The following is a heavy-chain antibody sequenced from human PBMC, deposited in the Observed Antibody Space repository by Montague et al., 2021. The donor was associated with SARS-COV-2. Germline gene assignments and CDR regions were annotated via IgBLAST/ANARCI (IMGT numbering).Heavy chain of an antibody. CDR1: GGSISSGGYS. V-gene: IGHV4-30-2*01. CDR3: ARGSMVRGGKVYYGVDV. D-gene: IGHD3-10*01. Sequence: TLSLTCAVSGGSISSGGYSWNWIRQPPGKGLEWIGSIYHSGSTYYNPSLKSRVTISLDSSKNQFSLNLTSVTAADTAVYYCARGSMVRGGKVYYGVDVWGQGTTVTVSS. J-gene: IGHJ6*02. CDR2: IYHSGST.